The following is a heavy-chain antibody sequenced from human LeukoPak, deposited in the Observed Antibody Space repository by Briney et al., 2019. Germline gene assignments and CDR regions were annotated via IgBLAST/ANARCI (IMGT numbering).Heavy chain of an antibody. CDR1: GYTFTSYY. J-gene: IGHJ5*02. Sequence: ASVKVSCKASGYTFTSYYMHWVRQAPGQGLEWMGIINPSGGTTDCAQKFQGRVTMTRDTSTSTVYMELSSLRSEDTAVYYCARGHVSRRYYDSSDYLDWFDPWGQGTLVTVSS. CDR3: ARGHVSRRYYDSSDYLDWFDP. D-gene: IGHD3-22*01. V-gene: IGHV1-46*01. CDR2: INPSGGTT.